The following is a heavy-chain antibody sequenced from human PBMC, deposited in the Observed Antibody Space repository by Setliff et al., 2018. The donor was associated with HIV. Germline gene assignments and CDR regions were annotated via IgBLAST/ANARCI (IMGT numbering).Heavy chain of an antibody. J-gene: IGHJ6*02. D-gene: IGHD1-26*01. V-gene: IGHV1-2*02. Sequence: GASVKVSCKASGYTFTGYYMHWVRQAPGQGLEWMGWINPNSGGTNYAQKFQGRVTMTRDTYISTAYMELSRLRSDDTAVYYCARGVGINYYYYYGMDVWGQGTTVTVSS. CDR1: GYTFTGYY. CDR3: ARGVGINYYYYYGMDV. CDR2: INPNSGGT.